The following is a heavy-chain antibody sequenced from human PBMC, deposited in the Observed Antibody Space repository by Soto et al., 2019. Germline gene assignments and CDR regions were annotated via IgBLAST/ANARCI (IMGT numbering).Heavy chain of an antibody. Sequence: WGSRRLSCSPSAFTFSSYGMHWVSHAPGKGVEWVAVISYDGSNKYYADSVKGRFTIARDNSKNTLYLQMSSLRAEDRAVYYCVKDGSSGWPYYYGLDVWGQGTSVTVSS. CDR1: AFTFSSYG. CDR3: VKDGSSGWPYYYGLDV. CDR2: ISYDGSNK. D-gene: IGHD6-19*01. V-gene: IGHV3-30*18. J-gene: IGHJ6*02.